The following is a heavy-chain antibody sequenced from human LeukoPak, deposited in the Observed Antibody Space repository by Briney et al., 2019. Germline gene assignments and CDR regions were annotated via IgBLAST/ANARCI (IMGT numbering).Heavy chain of an antibody. V-gene: IGHV4-4*09. CDR1: GGSISSYY. D-gene: IGHD2/OR15-2a*01. Sequence: SETLSLTCTVSGGSISSYYWSWIRQPPGKGLEWIGYIYTSGSTNYNPSLKSRVTISVDTSKNQFSLKLSSVTAADTAVYYCARHSTGVGTFDYWGQGILVTVSS. CDR2: IYTSGST. CDR3: ARHSTGVGTFDY. J-gene: IGHJ4*02.